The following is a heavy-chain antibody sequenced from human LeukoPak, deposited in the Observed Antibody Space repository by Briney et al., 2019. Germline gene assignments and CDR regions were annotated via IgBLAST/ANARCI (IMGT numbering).Heavy chain of an antibody. CDR1: GYTFSNYG. J-gene: IGHJ4*02. Sequence: ASVKVSCKASGYTFSNYGVSWVRQAPGQGLECMGWISAYNGNTKYVEKFQGRVTMTTDTSTSTAYMELRSLRSDDTAVYYCARSSGWPPWPDYWGQGTLVTVSS. CDR2: ISAYNGNT. V-gene: IGHV1-18*01. CDR3: ARSSGWPPWPDY. D-gene: IGHD6-19*01.